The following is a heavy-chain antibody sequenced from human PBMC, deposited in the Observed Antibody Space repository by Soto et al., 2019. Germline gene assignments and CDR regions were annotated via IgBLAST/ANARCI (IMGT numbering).Heavy chain of an antibody. Sequence: GGSLRLSCAASGYTFSSYAIMWVRQAPGQGLEWVSTISGSGGSTFYSDSVKGRFTISRDNSKNTVSLQMNSLRAEDTALYYCAKAAARFDDKYYYMELWGKGTTVTVSS. CDR3: AKAAARFDDKYYYMEL. J-gene: IGHJ6*03. D-gene: IGHD3-9*01. CDR1: GYTFSSYA. CDR2: ISGSGGST. V-gene: IGHV3-23*01.